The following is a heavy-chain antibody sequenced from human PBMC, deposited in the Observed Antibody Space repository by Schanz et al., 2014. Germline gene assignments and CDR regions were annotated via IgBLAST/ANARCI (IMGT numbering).Heavy chain of an antibody. CDR3: ARDNERDLSSTRHDAFDV. Sequence: DVQLLESGGGLVQPGESLRLSCAASGFTFTTYAMTWVRQAPGKGLEWVSNISPTGSSTYYADSVKGRFTISRDNSNNSLLWQMNSVRAEDTSIYFGARDNERDLSSTRHDAFDVWGQGTVVTVSS. CDR2: ISPTGSST. V-gene: IGHV3-23*01. D-gene: IGHD2-8*01. CDR1: GFTFTTYA. J-gene: IGHJ3*01.